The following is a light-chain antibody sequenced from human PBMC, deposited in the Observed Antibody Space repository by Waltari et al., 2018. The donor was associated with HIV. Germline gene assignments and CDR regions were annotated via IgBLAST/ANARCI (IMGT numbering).Light chain of an antibody. CDR1: PHDIVGYDF. V-gene: IGLV2-14*03. CDR2: DVT. Sequence: QPALTQPASISGSPGQSITISCTGSPHDIVGYDFVSWSQQYPGQAPKVVISDVTSRPAGLSSRFSASKSGNTASLTISHLQPADEADYFCTSASHGYTAPRVFGGGTRVTVL. CDR3: TSASHGYTAPRV. J-gene: IGLJ2*01.